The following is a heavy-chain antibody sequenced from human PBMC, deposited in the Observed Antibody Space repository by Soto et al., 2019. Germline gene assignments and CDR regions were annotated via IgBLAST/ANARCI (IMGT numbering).Heavy chain of an antibody. V-gene: IGHV3-15*07. CDR2: IKSKADGGTT. CDR3: SADTGTGYCSGGSCYARLDH. CDR1: GFTVSNAW. D-gene: IGHD2-15*01. J-gene: IGHJ5*02. Sequence: GGSLRLSCAASGFTVSNAWMNWVRQAPGKGLEWVGRIKSKADGGTTDYAAPMKGRFTVSRDDSQNTVYLQMNSLKTEDTGVYYCSADTGTGYCSGGSCYARLDHWGRGALVTVSS.